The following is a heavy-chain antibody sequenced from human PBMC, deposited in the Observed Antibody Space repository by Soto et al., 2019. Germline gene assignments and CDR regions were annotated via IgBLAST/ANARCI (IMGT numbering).Heavy chain of an antibody. J-gene: IGHJ6*02. CDR3: ASTPTIDYYYYGMDV. CDR2: IIPIFGTA. V-gene: IGHV1-69*13. D-gene: IGHD1-26*01. Sequence: SSVKVSCKASGGTFSSYAISWVRQAPGQGLEWMGGIIPIFGTANYAQKFQGRVTITADESTSTAYMELSSLRSEDTAVYYCASTPTIDYYYYGMDVWGQGTTVTVSS. CDR1: GGTFSSYA.